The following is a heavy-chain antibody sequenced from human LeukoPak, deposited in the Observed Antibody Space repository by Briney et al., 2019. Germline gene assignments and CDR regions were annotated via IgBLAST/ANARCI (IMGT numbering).Heavy chain of an antibody. CDR3: ARDPGVVAFHYLDF. V-gene: IGHV3-23*01. D-gene: IGHD3-3*01. CDR1: GFTFSSHA. CDR2: TGGSSGST. J-gene: IGHJ4*02. Sequence: PGGSLRLSCAASGFTFSSHAMAWARQAPGKGLEWVSATGGSSGSTYYADSVKGRFTISRDNSKNTVYLQMNYLRADDTAVYYCARDPGVVAFHYLDFWGQGTLVTVSS.